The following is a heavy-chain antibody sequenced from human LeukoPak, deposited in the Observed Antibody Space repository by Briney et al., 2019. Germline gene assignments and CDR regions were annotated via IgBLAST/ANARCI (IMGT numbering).Heavy chain of an antibody. Sequence: SETLSLTCTVSGGSINNYYWSWIRQPPGKGLEWIGYIYSNGYTNYNPSLKSRVAISVDTSKNQFSLNLSSVTAADTAVYYCARPFFGVVMSDAFDIWGQGTMVTVSS. D-gene: IGHD3-3*01. V-gene: IGHV4-59*08. CDR3: ARPFFGVVMSDAFDI. CDR2: IYSNGYT. CDR1: GGSINNYY. J-gene: IGHJ3*02.